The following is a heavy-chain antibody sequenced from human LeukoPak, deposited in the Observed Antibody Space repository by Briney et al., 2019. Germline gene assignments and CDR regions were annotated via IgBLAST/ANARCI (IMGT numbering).Heavy chain of an antibody. CDR3: AREGSLELRRGAFDI. V-gene: IGHV4-31*03. CDR2: IYYSGST. Sequence: SQTLSLTCTVSGGSISSGGYYWSWIRQHPGKGLEWIGYIYYSGSTYYNPSLKSRVTISVGTSKNQFSLKLGSVTAADTAVYYCAREGSLELRRGAFDIWGQGTMVTVSS. D-gene: IGHD1-7*01. J-gene: IGHJ3*02. CDR1: GGSISSGGYY.